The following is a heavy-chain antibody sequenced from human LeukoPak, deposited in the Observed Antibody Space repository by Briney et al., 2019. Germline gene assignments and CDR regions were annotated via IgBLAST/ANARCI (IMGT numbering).Heavy chain of an antibody. D-gene: IGHD3-9*01. CDR1: GFTFRNYA. J-gene: IGHJ4*02. CDR3: AQRGDYDILTGYYVSDY. V-gene: IGHV3-23*01. Sequence: GGSLRLSCAASGFTFRNYAMSWVRQAPGKGLEWVSAITGSDGTTYYADSVKGRFTISRDNSKNTLYLQMNSLRVEDTAVYYCAQRGDYDILTGYYVSDYWGQGTLVTVSS. CDR2: ITGSDGTT.